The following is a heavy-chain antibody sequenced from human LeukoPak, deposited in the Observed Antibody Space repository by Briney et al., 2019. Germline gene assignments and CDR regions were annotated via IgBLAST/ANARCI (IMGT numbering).Heavy chain of an antibody. J-gene: IGHJ4*02. Sequence: PGGSLRLSCAASGFTFSSYSMNWVRQAPGKGLEWVSSISSSSSYINYADSVKGRFTISRDNAKNSLYLQMNSLRAEDTAVNYCARDTVAVAGGFDYWGQGTLVTVSS. CDR1: GFTFSSYS. V-gene: IGHV3-21*01. D-gene: IGHD6-19*01. CDR3: ARDTVAVAGGFDY. CDR2: ISSSSSYI.